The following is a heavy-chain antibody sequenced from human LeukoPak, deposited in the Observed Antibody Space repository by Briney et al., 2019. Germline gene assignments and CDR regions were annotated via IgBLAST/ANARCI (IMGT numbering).Heavy chain of an antibody. D-gene: IGHD5-12*01. Sequence: PGGSLRLSCAASGFTFFSYAMHWVRQAPGKGLEWVAVISYDGSNKYYADSVKGRFTISRDDSKNTLYMQMNSLRAEDTAVYYCARDREYRGYDAFDYWGQGTLVTVSS. V-gene: IGHV3-30-3*01. CDR3: ARDREYRGYDAFDY. J-gene: IGHJ4*02. CDR1: GFTFFSYA. CDR2: ISYDGSNK.